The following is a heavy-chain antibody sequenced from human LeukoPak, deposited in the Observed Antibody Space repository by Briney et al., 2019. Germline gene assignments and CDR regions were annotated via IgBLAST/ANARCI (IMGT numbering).Heavy chain of an antibody. D-gene: IGHD6-19*01. CDR1: GFTFSGYA. J-gene: IGHJ4*02. CDR3: AKDNGYSSGWYGGGYFDY. V-gene: IGHV3-23*01. CDR2: ISGSGGST. Sequence: PGGSLRLSCAAFGFTFSGYAMSWVRQAPGKGLEWVSAISGSGGSTYYADSVKGRFTISRDNSKNTLYLQMNSLRAEDTAVYYCAKDNGYSSGWYGGGYFDYWGQGTLVTVSS.